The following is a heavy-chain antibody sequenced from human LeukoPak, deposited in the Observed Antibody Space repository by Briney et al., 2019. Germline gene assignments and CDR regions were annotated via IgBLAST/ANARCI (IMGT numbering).Heavy chain of an antibody. J-gene: IGHJ2*01. CDR2: ISAYNGNT. Sequence: ASVNVSCKASGYTFTSYGISWVRQAAGQGLEWMGWISAYNGNTNYAQKLQGRVTMTTDTSTSTAYMELRSLRSDDTAVYYCARNYDSSGYYYISTHLEDWYFDLWGRGTLVTVSS. D-gene: IGHD3-22*01. V-gene: IGHV1-18*01. CDR3: ARNYDSSGYYYISTHLEDWYFDL. CDR1: GYTFTSYG.